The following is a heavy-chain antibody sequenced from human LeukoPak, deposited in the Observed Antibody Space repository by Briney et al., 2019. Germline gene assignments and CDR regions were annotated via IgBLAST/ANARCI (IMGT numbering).Heavy chain of an antibody. CDR2: IWYDGSNK. Sequence: PGGSLRLSCAASGFTFSSYGMHWVRQAPGKGLEWVAVIWYDGSNKYYADSVKGRFTISRDNSKNTLYLQMNSLRAEDTAVYYCAKDRWSGYSYGYHDYWGKGTLVPASS. CDR1: GFTFSSYG. J-gene: IGHJ4*02. D-gene: IGHD5-18*01. V-gene: IGHV3-33*06. CDR3: AKDRWSGYSYGYHDY.